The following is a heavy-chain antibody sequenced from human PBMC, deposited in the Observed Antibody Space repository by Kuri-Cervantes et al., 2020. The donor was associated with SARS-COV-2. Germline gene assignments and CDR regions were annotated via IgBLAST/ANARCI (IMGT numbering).Heavy chain of an antibody. CDR2: IYYSGST. CDR1: GGSISSSSYY. J-gene: IGHJ6*02. V-gene: IGHV4-39*07. CDR3: ARDSYYGSWRSGYYYYGKDV. Sequence: SETLSLTCTVSGGSISSSSYYWGWIRQPPGKGLEWIGSIYYSGSTYYNPSLKSRVTISVDTSENQFSLNLSSVTAADAAVYYCARDSYYGSWRSGYYYYGKDVWGQGTTVTVSS. D-gene: IGHD3-10*01.